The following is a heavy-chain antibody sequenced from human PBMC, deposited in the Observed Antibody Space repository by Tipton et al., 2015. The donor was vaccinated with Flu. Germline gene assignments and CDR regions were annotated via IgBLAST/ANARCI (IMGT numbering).Heavy chain of an antibody. V-gene: IGHV3-49*04. CDR3: TSDYGYSNYHGY. CDR1: GFTFGDYA. J-gene: IGHJ4*02. D-gene: IGHD5-12*01. Sequence: RSLRLSCTTSGFTFGDYAMSWVRQAPGKGLEWVGLIRSEMYGGTTAYAASVKGRFSISRDDSRGVAYLQMDSLTSDDTGIYYCTSDYGYSNYHGYWGQGTRVTVSS. CDR2: IRSEMYGGTT.